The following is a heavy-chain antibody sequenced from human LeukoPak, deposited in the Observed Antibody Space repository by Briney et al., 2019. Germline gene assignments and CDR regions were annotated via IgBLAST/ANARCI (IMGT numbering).Heavy chain of an antibody. D-gene: IGHD6-6*01. V-gene: IGHV4-39*01. CDR2: IYYTGTT. CDR3: AIYSNSAAGY. J-gene: IGHJ4*02. Sequence: SETLSLTCTVSGGSISSSSSYHGGWIRQPPGKGLEWIGTIYYTGTTYYNPSLKSRVTISVDTSKNQFSLTLNSVTAADTAVYYCAIYSNSAAGYWGQGALVTVSS. CDR1: GGSISSSSSYH.